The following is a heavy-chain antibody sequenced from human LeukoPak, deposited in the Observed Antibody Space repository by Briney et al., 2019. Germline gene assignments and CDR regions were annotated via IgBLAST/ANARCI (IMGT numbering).Heavy chain of an antibody. CDR3: ARDRGHNSDY. V-gene: IGHV3-53*01. J-gene: IGHJ4*02. D-gene: IGHD2-21*01. CDR2: IYSGGTT. CDR1: GFTFSTNY. Sequence: GGSLRLSCAASGFTFSTNYMTWVRQAPGKGLEWVSSIYSGGTTHYADSVKGRFTISRDNSRNRLYLQMNSLRADDTAMYYCARDRGHNSDYWGQGTLVTVSS.